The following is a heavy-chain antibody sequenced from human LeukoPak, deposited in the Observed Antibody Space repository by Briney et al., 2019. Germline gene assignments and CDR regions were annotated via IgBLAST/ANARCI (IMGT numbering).Heavy chain of an antibody. D-gene: IGHD3-16*02. CDR1: GGSVSSGSYY. V-gene: IGHV4-61*01. CDR3: ASEGMITFGGVIVMGGGYFDY. Sequence: PSETLSLTCTVSGGSVSSGSYYWRWIRQPPGKGLEWIGYIYYSGSTNYNPSLKSRVTISVDTSKNQFSLKLRSVTAADTAVYYCASEGMITFGGVIVMGGGYFDYWGQGTLVTVSS. CDR2: IYYSGST. J-gene: IGHJ4*02.